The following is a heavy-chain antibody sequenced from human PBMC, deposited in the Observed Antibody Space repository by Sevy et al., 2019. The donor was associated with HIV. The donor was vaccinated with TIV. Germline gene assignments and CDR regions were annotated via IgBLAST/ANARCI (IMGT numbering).Heavy chain of an antibody. CDR1: GFTFGDYA. D-gene: IGHD6-13*01. CDR2: IRTTASGGTT. CDR3: TRSFSVTWYPHY. Sequence: GGSLRLSCTTSGFTFGDYAMGWFRQAPGKGLEWVGFIRTTASGGTTDYAASVKGTFIISRDDSKSIAYLQMNSLETEDTAVYYCTRSFSVTWYPHYWGQGTLVTVSS. J-gene: IGHJ4*02. V-gene: IGHV3-49*03.